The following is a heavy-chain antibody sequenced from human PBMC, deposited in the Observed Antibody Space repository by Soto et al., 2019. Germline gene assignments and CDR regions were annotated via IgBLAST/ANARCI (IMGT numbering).Heavy chain of an antibody. Sequence: ASVKVSCKASGYTFTNYAIHWVRQAPGQRLEWMGWINPNNGGTNYAQKFQGWVTMTRDTSISTAYMELSRLRSDDTAVYYCAREGESIAVAGTGAFDIWGQGTMVT. D-gene: IGHD6-19*01. CDR2: INPNNGGT. CDR1: GYTFTNYA. V-gene: IGHV1-2*04. J-gene: IGHJ3*02. CDR3: AREGESIAVAGTGAFDI.